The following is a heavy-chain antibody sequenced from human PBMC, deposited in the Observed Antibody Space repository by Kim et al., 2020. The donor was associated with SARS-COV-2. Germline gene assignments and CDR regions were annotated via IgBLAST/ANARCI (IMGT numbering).Heavy chain of an antibody. CDR2: ISWNSDSI. CDR3: SKGVDGMDV. J-gene: IGHJ6*02. V-gene: IGHV3-9*01. CDR1: GFTFDDYA. Sequence: GGSLRLSCVASGFTFDDYAMQWVRQAPGKGLEWVSGISWNSDSIGYADSVKGRFTISRDNAKNSLYLQMNSLRAEDTALYYCSKGVDGMDVWGQGTTVTV.